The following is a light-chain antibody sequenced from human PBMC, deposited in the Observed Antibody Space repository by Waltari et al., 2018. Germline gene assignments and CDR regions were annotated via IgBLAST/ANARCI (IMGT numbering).Light chain of an antibody. V-gene: IGLV2-14*03. Sequence: QSALTQPASVSGSPGQSITISCTGTNSDVGAYQYVSCYQQNPGKAPKLIIFDVSRRPSGVSYRFSGSKSGSTASLTISGLQAGDEADYYCSSYTTSATWVFGGGTRVAVL. J-gene: IGLJ3*02. CDR3: SSYTTSATWV. CDR2: DVS. CDR1: NSDVGAYQY.